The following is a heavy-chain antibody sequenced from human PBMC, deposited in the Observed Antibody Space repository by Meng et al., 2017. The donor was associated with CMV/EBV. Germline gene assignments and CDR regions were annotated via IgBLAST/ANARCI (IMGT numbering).Heavy chain of an antibody. CDR3: AASNPTYYYYGMDV. CDR2: IIPIFGTA. J-gene: IGHJ6*02. Sequence: VKVSCKASGGTFSSYAISWVRQAPGQGLEWMGGIIPIFGTANYAQKFQGRVTITTDESTSTAYMELSSLRSEDTAVYYCAASNPTYYYYGMDVWGQGTTVTVSS. V-gene: IGHV1-69*05. CDR1: GGTFSSYA.